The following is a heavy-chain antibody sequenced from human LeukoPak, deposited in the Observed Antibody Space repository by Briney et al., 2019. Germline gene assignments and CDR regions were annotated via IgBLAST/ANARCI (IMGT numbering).Heavy chain of an antibody. Sequence: SETLSLTCAVYGGSFSGYYWSWIRQPPGKGLEWIGEINHIGSTNYNPSLKSRVTISVDTSKNQFSLKLSSVTAADTAVYYCARNIIGYWSSGYYWPWGQGTLVTVPS. CDR1: GGSFSGYY. CDR2: INHIGST. J-gene: IGHJ5*02. D-gene: IGHD3-22*01. V-gene: IGHV4-34*01. CDR3: ARNIIGYWSSGYYWP.